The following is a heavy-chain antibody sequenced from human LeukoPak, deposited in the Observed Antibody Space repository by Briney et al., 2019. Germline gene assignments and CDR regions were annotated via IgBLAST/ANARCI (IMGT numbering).Heavy chain of an antibody. CDR1: GFTFSHYN. CDR3: AKDPTRWLHSDAFDI. D-gene: IGHD5-24*01. J-gene: IGHJ3*02. Sequence: GGSLRLSCAASGFTFSHYNMNWVRQAPGKGLEWVSSISTGSSDIYYAASVTGRFTISRDNAKNSLYLQMNSLRVEDTAVYYCAKDPTRWLHSDAFDIWGQGTMVTVSS. CDR2: ISTGSSDI. V-gene: IGHV3-21*01.